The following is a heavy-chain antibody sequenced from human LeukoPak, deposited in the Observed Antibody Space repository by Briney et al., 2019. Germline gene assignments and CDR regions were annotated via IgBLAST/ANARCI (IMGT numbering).Heavy chain of an antibody. CDR2: ISSTSHNT. CDR3: TRRTAFDI. Sequence: GGSLTLSCAASGFTFGIYSMNWVRQASGKGLEWVSSISSTSHNTYYADSVKGRFTISRDNAKKSLYLQMNNLRAEDTAVYYCTRRTAFDIWRRGAKVTV. J-gene: IGHJ3*02. V-gene: IGHV3-21*01. CDR1: GFTFGIYS.